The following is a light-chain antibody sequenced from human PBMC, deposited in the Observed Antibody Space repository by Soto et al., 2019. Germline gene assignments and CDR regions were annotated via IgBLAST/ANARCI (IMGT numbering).Light chain of an antibody. Sequence: QSVLTQPPSASGTPGQRVTISCSGSSSNIGSNTVNWYQHLPGTAPKLLIYSDNHRPSGVPDRFSGSKSGTSASLAISGLRSEDEADFYCATWDDSLSVVVFGGGTQLTVL. CDR3: ATWDDSLSVVV. J-gene: IGLJ2*01. CDR2: SDN. CDR1: SSNIGSNT. V-gene: IGLV1-44*01.